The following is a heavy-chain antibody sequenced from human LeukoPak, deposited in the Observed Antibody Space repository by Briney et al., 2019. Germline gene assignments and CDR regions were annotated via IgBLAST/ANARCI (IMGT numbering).Heavy chain of an antibody. J-gene: IGHJ4*02. CDR3: AKARQGHFDF. CDR2: ISGSGDST. V-gene: IGHV3-23*01. Sequence: GGSLRLSCAASGFTFNSYVMSWVRQAPGKGLEWVSTISGSGDSTYYADSVKGRFTISRDNSKNTLYLQMNSLRAEDTAIYYCAKARQGHFDFWGQGTLVTVSS. CDR1: GFTFNSYV.